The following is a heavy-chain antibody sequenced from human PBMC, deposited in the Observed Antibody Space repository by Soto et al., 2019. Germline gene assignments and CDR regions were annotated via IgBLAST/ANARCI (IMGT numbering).Heavy chain of an antibody. CDR2: IYYSGST. CDR3: ARDSFDWLTQGAMYSWFDP. Sequence: LEILSLTCTVSGGSVSSGSCYWSWIRQPPGKGLEWIGYIYYSGSTNYNPSLKSRVTISVDTSKNQFSLKLSSVTAADTAVYYCARDSFDWLTQGAMYSWFDPWGQGTLVTVSS. CDR1: GGSVSSGSCY. D-gene: IGHD3-9*01. J-gene: IGHJ5*02. V-gene: IGHV4-61*01.